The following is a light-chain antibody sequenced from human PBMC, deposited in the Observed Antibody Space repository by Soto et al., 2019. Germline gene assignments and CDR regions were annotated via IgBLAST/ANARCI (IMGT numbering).Light chain of an antibody. Sequence: DIVMTQSPATLSVSPGERATLSCRASQSVSSNLAWYQQKPGQAPRLLIYGASTRATGIPARFSGSGSGTEFTLTIRSLQSEDFAVYYCQQYNNWPPWTFGQGSMVDIK. CDR1: QSVSSN. J-gene: IGKJ1*01. CDR3: QQYNNWPPWT. V-gene: IGKV3-15*01. CDR2: GAS.